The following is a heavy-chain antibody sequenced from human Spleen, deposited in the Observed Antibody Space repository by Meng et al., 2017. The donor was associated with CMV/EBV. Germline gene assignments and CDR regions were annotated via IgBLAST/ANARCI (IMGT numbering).Heavy chain of an antibody. D-gene: IGHD3-9*01. CDR1: GGTFSSYT. Sequence: SVKVSCKASGGTFSSYTISWVRQAPGQGLEWMGRIIPILGIANYAQKFQGRVTITADKSTSTAYMELSSLRSEDTAVYYCARGEKLDYDMRYWGQGTLVTVSS. CDR3: ARGEKLDYDMRY. CDR2: IIPILGIA. V-gene: IGHV1-69*02. J-gene: IGHJ4*02.